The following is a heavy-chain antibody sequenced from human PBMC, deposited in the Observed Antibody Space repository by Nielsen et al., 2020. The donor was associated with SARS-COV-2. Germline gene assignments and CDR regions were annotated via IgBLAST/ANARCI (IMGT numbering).Heavy chain of an antibody. CDR3: AKDNPYNWFDP. J-gene: IGHJ5*02. CDR1: GFPFDSYA. CDR2: ISWTSGSI. Sequence: SLKISCAASGFPFDSYAIPCVRQAPGKCLAWVSGISWTSGSIGYADSVKGRFTISRDNAKNSLYLQMNSLRAEDTALYYCAKDNPYNWFDPWGQGTLVTVSS. V-gene: IGHV3-9*01.